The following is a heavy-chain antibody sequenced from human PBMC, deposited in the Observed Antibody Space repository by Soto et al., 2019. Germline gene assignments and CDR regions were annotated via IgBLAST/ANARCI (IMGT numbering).Heavy chain of an antibody. CDR3: ARGRDYAFWSGLNWFDP. Sequence: QVQLVQSGAEVQKPGASVKVSCKASGYTFTTYDINWVRQATGQGLEWMGWMNPNSGDTGYAEKFQGRVTMTRNTALNTANMELNILTSEDTAVYFCARGRDYAFWSGLNWFDPWGQGTLVTVSP. J-gene: IGHJ5*02. CDR1: GYTFTTYD. CDR2: MNPNSGDT. V-gene: IGHV1-8*01. D-gene: IGHD3-3*01.